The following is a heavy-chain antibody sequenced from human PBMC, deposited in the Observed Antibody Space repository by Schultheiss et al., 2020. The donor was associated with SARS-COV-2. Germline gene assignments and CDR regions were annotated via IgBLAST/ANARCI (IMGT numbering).Heavy chain of an antibody. CDR3: ARHRVRQQLVRDAFDI. J-gene: IGHJ3*02. CDR1: GGSISSYY. D-gene: IGHD6-13*01. CDR2: INHSGST. Sequence: SQTLSLTCTVSGGSISSYYWSWIRQPPGKGLEWIGEINHSGSTNYNPSLKSRVTISVDTSKNQFSLKLSSVTAADTAVYYCARHRVRQQLVRDAFDIWGQGTMVTVSS. V-gene: IGHV4-34*01.